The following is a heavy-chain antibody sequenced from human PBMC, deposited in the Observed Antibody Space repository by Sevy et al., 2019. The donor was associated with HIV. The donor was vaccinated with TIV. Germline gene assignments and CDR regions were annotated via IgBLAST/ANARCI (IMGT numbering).Heavy chain of an antibody. CDR3: ARGASLYSSSIIEYDY. Sequence: ASVKVSCKASGYTFTFYDMNWVRQATGQGLEWVGWMNPISGNTGYAQKFQGRVTMTRNTSISTAYMELSSLRSEDTAVFYCARGASLYSSSIIEYDYWGQGTLVTVSS. D-gene: IGHD6-6*01. J-gene: IGHJ4*02. V-gene: IGHV1-8*01. CDR2: MNPISGNT. CDR1: GYTFTFYD.